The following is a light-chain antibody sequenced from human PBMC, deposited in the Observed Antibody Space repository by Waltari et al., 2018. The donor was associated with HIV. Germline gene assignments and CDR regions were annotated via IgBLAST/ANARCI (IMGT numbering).Light chain of an antibody. CDR2: CAS. CDR1: QSPSNSY. CDR3: QLVFT. V-gene: IGKV3-20*01. J-gene: IGKJ3*01. Sequence: IVLTQSPGSVSSSPGESVTLPCRASQSPSNSYLAWYQQKPGQPPRLLIYCASNWATGIPDSVICSGSWTDFTLTISRLEPEDFAVYYCQLVFTFGPGTKVDIK.